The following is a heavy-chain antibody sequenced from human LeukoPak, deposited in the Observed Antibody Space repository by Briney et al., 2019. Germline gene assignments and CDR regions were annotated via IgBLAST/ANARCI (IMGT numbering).Heavy chain of an antibody. V-gene: IGHV4-59*01. J-gene: IGHJ4*02. CDR2: LHYSGTT. Sequence: SETLSLTCTVSGASLSTYSCVWIRQPPGKGLEWIGHLHYSGTTNYNPSLKSRVTISVDTSKNQFSLKLSSVTAADTAVYYCAGGSGSGWMVDSWGQGILVTVSS. CDR1: GASLSTYS. D-gene: IGHD6-19*01. CDR3: AGGSGSGWMVDS.